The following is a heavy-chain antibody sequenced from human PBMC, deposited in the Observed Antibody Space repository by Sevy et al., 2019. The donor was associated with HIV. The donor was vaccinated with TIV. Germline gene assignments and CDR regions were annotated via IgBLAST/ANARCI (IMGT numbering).Heavy chain of an antibody. CDR3: ARRIAAAGTRQYAFDI. D-gene: IGHD6-13*01. CDR1: GGSISSSSYY. V-gene: IGHV4-39*01. CDR2: IYYSGST. Sequence: SETLSFTCTVSGGSISSSSYYWGWIRQPPGKGLEWIGSIYYSGSTYYNQSLKSRVTISVDTSKNQFSLKLSSVTAADTAVYYCARRIAAAGTRQYAFDIWGQGTMVTVSS. J-gene: IGHJ3*02.